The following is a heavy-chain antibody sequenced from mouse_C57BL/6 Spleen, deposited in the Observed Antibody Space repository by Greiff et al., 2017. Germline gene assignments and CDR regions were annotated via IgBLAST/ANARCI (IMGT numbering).Heavy chain of an antibody. CDR3: ARSGDGDYFDY. CDR2: INPNNGGT. V-gene: IGHV1-26*01. CDR1: GYTFTDYY. D-gene: IGHD3-1*01. J-gene: IGHJ2*01. Sequence: EVQLQQSGPELVKPGASVKISCKASGYTFTDYYMNWVKQSHGKSLEWIGDINPNNGGTSYNQKFKGKATLTVDKSSSTAYMELRSLTSEDSAVYYCARSGDGDYFDYWGQGTTLTVSS.